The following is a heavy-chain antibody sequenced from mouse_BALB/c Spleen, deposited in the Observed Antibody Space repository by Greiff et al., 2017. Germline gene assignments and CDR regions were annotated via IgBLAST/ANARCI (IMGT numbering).Heavy chain of an antibody. CDR3: ARNGYYYYAMDY. Sequence: EVQRVESGGGLVKPGGSLKLSCAASGFAFSSYDMSWVRQTPEKRLEWVAYISSGGGSTYYPDTVKGRFTISRDNAKNTLYLQMSSLKSEDTAMYYCARNGYYYYAMDYWGQGTSVTVSS. V-gene: IGHV5-12-1*01. CDR1: GFAFSSYD. J-gene: IGHJ4*01. D-gene: IGHD2-3*01. CDR2: ISSGGGST.